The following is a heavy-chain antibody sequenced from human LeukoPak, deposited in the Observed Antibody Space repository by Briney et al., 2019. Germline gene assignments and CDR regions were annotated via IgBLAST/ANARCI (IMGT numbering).Heavy chain of an antibody. CDR3: ARFAVRGVISY. V-gene: IGHV4-59*08. CDR1: GGSISSYY. J-gene: IGHJ4*02. Sequence: SETLSLTCTVSGGSISSYYWSWIRQPPGKGLEWIGYIYYSGSTNYNPSLKSRVTVSVDTSKNQFSLKLSSVTAADTAVYYCARFAVRGVISYWGQGTLVTVSS. CDR2: IYYSGST. D-gene: IGHD3-10*01.